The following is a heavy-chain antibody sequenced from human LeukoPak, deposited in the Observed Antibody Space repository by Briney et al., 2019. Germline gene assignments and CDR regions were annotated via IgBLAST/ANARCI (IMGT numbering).Heavy chain of an antibody. CDR1: GGSISSYY. V-gene: IGHV4-59*08. J-gene: IGHJ2*01. Sequence: PSETLSLTCTVSGGSISSYYWSWIRQPPGKGLEWIGYIYYSGSTNYNPSLKSRVTISVDTSKNQFSLKLNSVTAADTAVYYCARGEAAAAADWYFDLWGRGTLVTVSS. D-gene: IGHD6-13*01. CDR3: ARGEAAAAADWYFDL. CDR2: IYYSGST.